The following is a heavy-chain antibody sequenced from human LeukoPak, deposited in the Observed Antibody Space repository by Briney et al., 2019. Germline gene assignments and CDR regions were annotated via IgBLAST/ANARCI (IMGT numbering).Heavy chain of an antibody. J-gene: IGHJ5*02. CDR2: IYYSGST. CDR1: GGSISSYY. CDR3: ARLSIAAAGIDWFDP. Sequence: SETLSLTCTVSGGSISSYYWSWIRQPPGKGLEWIGYIYYSGSTNYNPSLKSRVTISVDTSKNQFSLKLSSVTAADTAVYYCARLSIAAAGIDWFDPWGQGTLVTVSS. D-gene: IGHD6-13*01. V-gene: IGHV4-59*08.